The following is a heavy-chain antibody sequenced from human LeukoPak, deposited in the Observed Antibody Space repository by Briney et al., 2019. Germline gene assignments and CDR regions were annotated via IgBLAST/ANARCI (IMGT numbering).Heavy chain of an antibody. D-gene: IGHD6-6*01. Sequence: ASVKVSCKASGYTFTSYDINWVRQATGQGFEWMGWMSPSTGNTGYAQKLQGRVTMTTDTSTSTAYMELRSLRSDDTAVYYCARDWYSSSSGLGYWGQGTLVTVSS. J-gene: IGHJ4*02. CDR3: ARDWYSSSSGLGY. CDR1: GYTFTSYD. V-gene: IGHV1-8*01. CDR2: MSPSTGNT.